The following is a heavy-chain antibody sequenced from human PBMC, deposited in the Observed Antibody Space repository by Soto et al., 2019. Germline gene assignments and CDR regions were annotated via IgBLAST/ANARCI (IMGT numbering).Heavy chain of an antibody. CDR3: AHRGLSVVALYYFDY. J-gene: IGHJ4*02. CDR1: GFSLSTSGVG. D-gene: IGHD2-21*01. CDR2: IYWDDDK. V-gene: IGHV2-5*02. Sequence: QITLKESGPTLVKPTQTLTLTCTFSGFSLSTSGVGVGWIRQPPGKALEWLALIYWDDDKRYSPSLKSRLTITQDTSKNQVVLTMTNMDPVDTATYHCAHRGLSVVALYYFDYWGQGTLVTVSS.